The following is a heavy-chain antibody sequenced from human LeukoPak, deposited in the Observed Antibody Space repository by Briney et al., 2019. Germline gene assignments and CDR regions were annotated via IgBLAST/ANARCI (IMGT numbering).Heavy chain of an antibody. V-gene: IGHV3-53*01. D-gene: IGHD2-21*02. CDR3: ARGSSCGGDCYPH. CDR2: IYTSDSA. Sequence: GGSLRLSCEASGVSVRSSYMSWVRQAAGKGLEWVSLIYTSDSAHYADSVKGRFIISRDNSRNTLYLQMSRLRAEDTAVYYCARGSSCGGDCYPHWGQGTLVTVSS. J-gene: IGHJ4*02. CDR1: GVSVRSSY.